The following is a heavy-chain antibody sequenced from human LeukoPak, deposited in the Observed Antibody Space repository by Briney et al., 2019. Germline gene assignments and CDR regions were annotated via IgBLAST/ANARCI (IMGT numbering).Heavy chain of an antibody. V-gene: IGHV4-4*07. CDR2: IYPSGNT. CDR1: GGLFSLLY. Sequence: SVTLSLTCSVSGGLFSLLYGRWARDPAGRGLEWIGRIYPSGNTNFNPSLKSQVTLSVDTSKTQFFLGLSSVTAAGTALFYFGREESGRYYKLRYFYMDVWGKGRSVTISS. J-gene: IGHJ6*03. CDR3: GREESGRYYKLRYFYMDV. D-gene: IGHD3-10*01.